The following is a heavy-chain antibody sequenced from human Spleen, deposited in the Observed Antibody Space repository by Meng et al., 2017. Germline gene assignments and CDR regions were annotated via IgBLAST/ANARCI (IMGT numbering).Heavy chain of an antibody. Sequence: QVQLQQSGPGLVKPSQTLALTCAISGDSVSSNSAAWSWIRQSPSRGLEWLGRTYYRSKWYYQYGLSVKSRIAINPDTSKDQFSLQLNSVTPEDTAVYFCAGWGHDSGVFDYWGQGILVTVSS. J-gene: IGHJ4*02. CDR2: TYYRSKWYY. V-gene: IGHV6-1*01. D-gene: IGHD4-17*01. CDR1: GDSVSSNSAA. CDR3: AGWGHDSGVFDY.